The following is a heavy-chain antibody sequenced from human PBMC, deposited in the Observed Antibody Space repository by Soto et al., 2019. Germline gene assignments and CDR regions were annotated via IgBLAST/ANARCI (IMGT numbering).Heavy chain of an antibody. CDR1: GFPFSAYN. J-gene: IGHJ4*02. D-gene: IGHD3-3*01. V-gene: IGHV3-23*01. CDR2: ISGSDGKT. CDR3: ARWSYLDY. Sequence: PGGSLRLSCVASGFPFSAYNMNWVRQAPGKGLEWVSTISGSDGKTFYADSVKGRFSISRDTSQSTLYLQMNSLRADDTAMYYCARWSYLDYWGQGTRVTVSS.